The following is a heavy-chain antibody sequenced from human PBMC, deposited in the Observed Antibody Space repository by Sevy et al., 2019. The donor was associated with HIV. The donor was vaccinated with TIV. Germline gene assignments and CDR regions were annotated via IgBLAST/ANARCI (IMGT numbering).Heavy chain of an antibody. V-gene: IGHV3-23*01. D-gene: IGHD1-26*01. CDR3: AKNLAVGCDYYMDV. CDR2: VSGSGAST. Sequence: GGSLRLSCAASGFMFSSYAMSWVRQAPGKGLEWVSSVSGSGASTYYADSVKGRFTISRDNSKNTLYLQMSSLRVEDTAVYYCAKNLAVGCDYYMDVWGKGTTVTVSS. J-gene: IGHJ6*03. CDR1: GFMFSSYA.